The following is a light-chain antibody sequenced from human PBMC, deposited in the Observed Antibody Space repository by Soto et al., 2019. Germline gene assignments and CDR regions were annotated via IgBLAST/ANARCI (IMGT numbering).Light chain of an antibody. J-gene: IGLJ3*02. Sequence: QSALTQPASVSGSPGQSITNSCTGTSSDVGSYNLVSWYQQHPGKAPKLLIYEGSKRPSGVSNRFSGSKSGNTASLTISGLQAEDEADYYCCSYARSSTWVFGGGTKLTVL. CDR2: EGS. V-gene: IGLV2-23*01. CDR3: CSYARSSTWV. CDR1: SSDVGSYNL.